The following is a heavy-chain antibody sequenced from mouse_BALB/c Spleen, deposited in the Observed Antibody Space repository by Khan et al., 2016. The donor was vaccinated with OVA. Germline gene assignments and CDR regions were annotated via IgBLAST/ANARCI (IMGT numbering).Heavy chain of an antibody. CDR2: ISYSGNT. V-gene: IGHV3-2*02. CDR1: GYSITSDYA. Sequence: VQLKQSGPGLVKPSQSLSLTCTVTGYSITSDYAWNWIRQFPENKLEWMGYISYSGNTKYNPSLKSRISITRDTSENQFFLQLNSVTIEDTATYYCARSYGGAFDYWGQGTTLTVSS. J-gene: IGHJ2*01. CDR3: ARSYGGAFDY. D-gene: IGHD1-1*02.